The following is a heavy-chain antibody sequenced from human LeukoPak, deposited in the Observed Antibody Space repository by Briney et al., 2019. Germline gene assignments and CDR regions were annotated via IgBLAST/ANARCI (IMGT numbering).Heavy chain of an antibody. J-gene: IGHJ4*02. CDR1: GFTFSSYG. D-gene: IGHD1-26*01. Sequence: GGSLRLSCAASGFTFSSYGMHWVRQAPGKGLEWVAVISYDGSNKYYEDSVKGRFTISRDNSKNTLYLQMNSLRAEDTAVYYCAKDVGRVGASPFGSWGQGTLVTVSS. CDR2: ISYDGSNK. V-gene: IGHV3-30*18. CDR3: AKDVGRVGASPFGS.